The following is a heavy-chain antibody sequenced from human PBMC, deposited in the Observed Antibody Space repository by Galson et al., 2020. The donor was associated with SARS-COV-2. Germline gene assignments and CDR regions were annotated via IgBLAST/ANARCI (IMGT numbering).Heavy chain of an antibody. CDR1: GDSVSSNSAA. V-gene: IGHV6-1*01. CDR3: ARASYDQVWGREYGFDY. CDR2: TYYRSKWYN. Sequence: SQTLSLTCAISGDSVSSNSAAWNWIRQSPSRGLEWLGSTYYRSKWYNDYAVSVKSRITIKSDTSKNQFSLQLNSVTPEDTAVYYCARASYDQVWGREYGFDYWGQGTLVTVSS. J-gene: IGHJ4*02. D-gene: IGHD3-16*01.